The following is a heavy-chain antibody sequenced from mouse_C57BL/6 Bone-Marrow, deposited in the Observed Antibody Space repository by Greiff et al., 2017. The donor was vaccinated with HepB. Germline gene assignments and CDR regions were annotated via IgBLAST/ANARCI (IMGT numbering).Heavy chain of an antibody. CDR1: GYTFTDYE. V-gene: IGHV1-15*01. CDR3: TRRGITTVVAPGFAY. CDR2: IDPETGGT. J-gene: IGHJ3*01. D-gene: IGHD1-1*01. Sequence: QVQLQQSGAELVRPGASVTLSCKASGYTFTDYEMHWVKQTPVHGLEWIGAIDPETGGTAYNQKFKGKAILTADKSSSTAYMELRSLTSEDSAVYYCTRRGITTVVAPGFAYWGQGTLVTVSA.